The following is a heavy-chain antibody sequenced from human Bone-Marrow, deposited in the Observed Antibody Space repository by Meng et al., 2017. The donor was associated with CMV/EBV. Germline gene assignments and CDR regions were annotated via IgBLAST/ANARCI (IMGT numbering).Heavy chain of an antibody. Sequence: SVKVSCKASGGTFSSYTISWVRQAPGQGLEWMGRIIPILGIANYAQKFQGRVTITADKSTSTAYMELSSLRSEDTAVYYCARGRTVATIFPDYWGQGTLVTVSS. CDR2: IIPILGIA. CDR1: GGTFSSYT. J-gene: IGHJ4*02. D-gene: IGHD5-12*01. CDR3: ARGRTVATIFPDY. V-gene: IGHV1-69*02.